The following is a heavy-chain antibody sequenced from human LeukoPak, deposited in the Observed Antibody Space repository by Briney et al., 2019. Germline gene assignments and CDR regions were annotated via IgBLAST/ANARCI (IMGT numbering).Heavy chain of an antibody. D-gene: IGHD3-16*01. CDR2: IYPSVDTA. J-gene: IGHJ4*02. CDR3: IREYDGGYFDY. Sequence: ASVKVSCKTSGYTFTDYYIHWVRQAPGKGLDWIGIIYPSVDTADSSQKFKGRVTVTRDTSTSTVYMELRTLRSEDTAIHYCIREYDGGYFDYWGQGTLVTVSS. CDR1: GYTFTDYY. V-gene: IGHV1-46*01.